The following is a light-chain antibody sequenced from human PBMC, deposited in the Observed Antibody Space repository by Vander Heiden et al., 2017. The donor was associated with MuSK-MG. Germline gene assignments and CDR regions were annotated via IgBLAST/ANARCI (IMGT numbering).Light chain of an antibody. Sequence: EIVLTQSPGTLSLSPGERATLSCRASQSVSSSYLAWYQQKPGQAPRLLIYGVSSRATGIPDRFSGSGSGTDFTLTISRLEPEDFAVYYCQQDGNSLFTFDQGTRLEIK. CDR2: GVS. J-gene: IGKJ5*01. CDR1: QSVSSSY. V-gene: IGKV3-20*01. CDR3: QQDGNSLFT.